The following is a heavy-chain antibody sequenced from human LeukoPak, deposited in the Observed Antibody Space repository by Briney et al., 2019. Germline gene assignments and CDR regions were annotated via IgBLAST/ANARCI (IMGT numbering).Heavy chain of an antibody. D-gene: IGHD1-1*01. J-gene: IGHJ3*01. Sequence: PGGSLKLSCEASGFTFTTYSMTWVRQTPGEGLEWVSSISTRDTFINYADSVKGRFTISRDNAKNSLFLQMTSLRAEDTAMYYCARWKPRSDALDVWGKGTMVMVSS. CDR1: GFTFTTYS. CDR2: ISTRDTFI. CDR3: ARWKPRSDALDV. V-gene: IGHV3-21*01.